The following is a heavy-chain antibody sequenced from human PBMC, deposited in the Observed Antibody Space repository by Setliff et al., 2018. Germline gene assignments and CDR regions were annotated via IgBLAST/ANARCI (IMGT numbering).Heavy chain of an antibody. D-gene: IGHD3-3*01. CDR2: ISGAGTTV. Sequence: PGGSLRLSCAASGFDFSYYYMSWARQAPGKGLEWISKISGAGTTVYYADSVRGRFTISRDNAKNSLFLQMNSLRVEDTAVYYCARDVFDFRTGQAGPWGQGTLVTVSS. J-gene: IGHJ5*02. CDR1: GFDFSYYY. CDR3: ARDVFDFRTGQAGP. V-gene: IGHV3-11*04.